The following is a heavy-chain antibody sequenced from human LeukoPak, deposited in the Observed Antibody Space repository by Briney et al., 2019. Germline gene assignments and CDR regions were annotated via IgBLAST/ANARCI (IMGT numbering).Heavy chain of an antibody. CDR3: ASRGWYVD. V-gene: IGHV4-59*11. Sequence: SETLSLTCTVSGGSISSHYWSWIRQPPGKGLEWIGDINYSGNTNYKPSLKSRVTISVDTSKNQFSLKLSSLTAADTAVYYCASRGWYVDWGQGTLVTVSS. J-gene: IGHJ4*02. CDR2: INYSGNT. D-gene: IGHD6-19*01. CDR1: GGSISSHY.